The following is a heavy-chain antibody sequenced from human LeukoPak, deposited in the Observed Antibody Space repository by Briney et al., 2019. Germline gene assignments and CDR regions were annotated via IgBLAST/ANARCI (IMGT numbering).Heavy chain of an antibody. J-gene: IGHJ4*02. CDR3: ANPPTVTSFDY. V-gene: IGHV1-18*01. CDR1: GYTFTNYG. CDR2: ISGYNGYT. D-gene: IGHD4-11*01. Sequence: GASVKVSCKASGYTFTNYGFSWVRRAPGQGLEWMGWISGYNGYTIYAQNLQGRVTMTTDRSTSTAYMELRSLRSDDTAVYHCANPPTVTSFDYWGQGTLVTVSS.